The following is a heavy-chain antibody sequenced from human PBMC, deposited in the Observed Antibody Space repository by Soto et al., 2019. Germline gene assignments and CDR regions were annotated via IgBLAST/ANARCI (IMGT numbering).Heavy chain of an antibody. CDR3: AKDGGWSLAVAGLFDY. J-gene: IGHJ4*02. V-gene: IGHV3-23*01. D-gene: IGHD6-19*01. Sequence: EVHLLEYGGGLVQPGGSLRLSCVVSGSTFSSDDMSWVRQARGRGLEWVSGISDSGGSTYYADSVKGRFTISRDNAKNTLYLQMKSLRVEDTALYYCAKDGGWSLAVAGLFDYWGPGTQVTVSS. CDR2: ISDSGGST. CDR1: GSTFSSDD.